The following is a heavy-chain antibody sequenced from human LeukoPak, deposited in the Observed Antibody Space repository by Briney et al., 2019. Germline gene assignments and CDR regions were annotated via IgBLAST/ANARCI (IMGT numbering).Heavy chain of an antibody. D-gene: IGHD3-3*01. CDR1: GFTFSNSW. J-gene: IGHJ4*02. CDR3: ASPGGYDFWSGPFDY. Sequence: AESLRLSCAASGFTFSNSWMHWVRQAPGKGLEWLAVISYDGSKTYYADSVKGRFTISRDNSKNTLYLQMNSLRAEDTAVYYCASPGGYDFWSGPFDYWGQGTLVTVSS. V-gene: IGHV3-30*03. CDR2: ISYDGSKT.